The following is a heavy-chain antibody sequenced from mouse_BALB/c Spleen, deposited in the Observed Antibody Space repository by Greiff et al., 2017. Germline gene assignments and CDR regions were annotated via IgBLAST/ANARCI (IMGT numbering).Heavy chain of an antibody. CDR2: ISSGGSYT. CDR3: ARESTMITTRAMDY. J-gene: IGHJ4*01. Sequence: DVQLQESGGGLVKPGGSLKLSCAASGFTFSSYAMSWVRQSPEKRLEWVAEISSGGSYTYYPDTVTGRFTISRDNAKNTLYLEMSSLRSEDTAMYYCARESTMITTRAMDYWGQGTSVTVSS. CDR1: GFTFSSYA. D-gene: IGHD2-4*01. V-gene: IGHV5-9-4*01.